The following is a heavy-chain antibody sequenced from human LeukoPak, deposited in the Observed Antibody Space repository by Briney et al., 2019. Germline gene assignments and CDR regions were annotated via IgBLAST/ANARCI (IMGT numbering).Heavy chain of an antibody. CDR2: ISGSGGST. CDR1: GFTFSSYA. J-gene: IGHJ6*02. CDR3: AKVLKWEPWYYYYGMDV. D-gene: IGHD1-26*01. Sequence: QTGGSLRLSCAASGFTFSSYAMSWVRRAPGKGLEWVSAISGSGGSTYYADSVKGRFTISRDNSKNTLYLQMNSLRAEDTAVYYCAKVLKWEPWYYYYGMDVWGQGTTVTVSS. V-gene: IGHV3-23*01.